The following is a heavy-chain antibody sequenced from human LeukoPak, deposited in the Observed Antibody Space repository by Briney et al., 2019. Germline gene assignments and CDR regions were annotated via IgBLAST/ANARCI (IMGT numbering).Heavy chain of an antibody. J-gene: IGHJ5*02. CDR2: IYHSGST. CDR1: GYSISSGFY. V-gene: IGHV4-38-2*02. Sequence: SETLSLTCSVSGYSISSGFYWDWIRQPPGKGLEWIGTIYHSGSTYYNASLESRVTISVDTSKNQFSLKLSSVTAADTAVYYCARAYSSSWYFNWFDPWGQGTLVTVSS. CDR3: ARAYSSSWYFNWFDP. D-gene: IGHD6-13*01.